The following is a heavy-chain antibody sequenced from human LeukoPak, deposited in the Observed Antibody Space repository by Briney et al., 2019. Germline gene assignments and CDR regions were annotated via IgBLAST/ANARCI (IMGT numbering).Heavy chain of an antibody. D-gene: IGHD3-22*01. Sequence: GGSLRLSCTASGFTFSGYSMNWIRQAPGKGLEWVSSFGTRSTSIYHAGSVKGRFAISRDSAKNTLYLQMNSVRAEDTAKYYCLVVVTGGSSQHWGQGTEVTVSS. V-gene: IGHV3-21*01. J-gene: IGHJ1*01. CDR2: FGTRSTSI. CDR3: LVVVTGGSSQH. CDR1: GFTFSGYS.